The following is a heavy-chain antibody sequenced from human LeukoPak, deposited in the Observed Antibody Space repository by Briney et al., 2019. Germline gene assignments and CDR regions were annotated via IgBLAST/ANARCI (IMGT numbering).Heavy chain of an antibody. V-gene: IGHV3-49*04. CDR3: TRGSGDGYNDN. CDR2: IRSKAYGGTT. J-gene: IGHJ4*02. CDR1: GFTFGDYA. Sequence: PGGSLRLSCTASGFTFGDYAMSWVRQAPGKGLEWVGFIRSKAYGGTTEYAASVKGRFTISGDDSKSIAYLQMNSLKTEDTAVYYCTRGSGDGYNDNWGQGTLVTVSS. D-gene: IGHD5-24*01.